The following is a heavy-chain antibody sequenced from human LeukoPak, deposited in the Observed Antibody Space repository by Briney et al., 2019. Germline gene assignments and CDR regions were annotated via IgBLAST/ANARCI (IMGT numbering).Heavy chain of an antibody. J-gene: IGHJ3*02. CDR2: IIPIFGTA. CDR1: GYTFTGYY. V-gene: IGHV1-69*06. D-gene: IGHD6-13*01. CDR3: ARDRRYSSSWFEPHDAFDI. Sequence: ASVKVSCKASGYTFTGYYMHWVRQALGQGLEWMGGIIPIFGTANYAQKFQGRVTFTADKSTSTAFMELSSLRSEDTAVYYCARDRRYSSSWFEPHDAFDIWGQGTMVTVSS.